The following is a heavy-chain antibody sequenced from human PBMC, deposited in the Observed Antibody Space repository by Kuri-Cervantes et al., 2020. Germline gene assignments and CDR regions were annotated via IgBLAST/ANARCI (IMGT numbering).Heavy chain of an antibody. Sequence: SETLSLTCAVYGGSFSDYYWGWIRQPPGKGLEWIGSIYHSGSTYYNPSLKSRVTISVDTSKNQFSLKLSSVTAADTAVYYCARRSKDTVMVTFDDYWGQGTLVTVSS. D-gene: IGHD5-18*01. CDR2: IYHSGST. CDR1: GGSFSDYY. J-gene: IGHJ4*02. CDR3: ARRSKDTVMVTFDDY. V-gene: IGHV4-38-2*01.